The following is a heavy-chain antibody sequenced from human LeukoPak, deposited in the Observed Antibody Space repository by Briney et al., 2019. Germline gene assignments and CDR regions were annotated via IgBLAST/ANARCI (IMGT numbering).Heavy chain of an antibody. Sequence: QPGGSLRLSCAASGFTFSAYSMSWVRQAPGKGLEWVANIKQDGSEKYYLDSVKGRFTISRDNAKNSLYLQMNSLRAEDTAVYYCARDQRYCSSSSCPWEPFDYWCQGSLVIVAS. J-gene: IGHJ4*02. D-gene: IGHD2-2*01. V-gene: IGHV3-7*05. CDR1: GFTFSAYS. CDR2: IKQDGSEK. CDR3: ARDQRYCSSSSCPWEPFDY.